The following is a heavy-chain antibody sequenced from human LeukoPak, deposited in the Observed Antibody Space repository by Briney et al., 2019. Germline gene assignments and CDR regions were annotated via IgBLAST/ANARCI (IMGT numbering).Heavy chain of an antibody. D-gene: IGHD3-10*01. CDR3: ATYGSGSYGTPFDY. Sequence: PGGSLRLSCAASGFTVSSNYMSWVRQAPGKGLEWVSVIYSGGSTYYADSVKGRFTISRDNSKNTLYLQMNSLRAEDTAVYYCATYGSGSYGTPFDYWGQGTLVTVSS. J-gene: IGHJ4*02. CDR1: GFTVSSNY. V-gene: IGHV3-53*01. CDR2: IYSGGST.